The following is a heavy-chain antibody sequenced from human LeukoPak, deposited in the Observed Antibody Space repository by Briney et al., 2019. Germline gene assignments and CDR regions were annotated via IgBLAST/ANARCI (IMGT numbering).Heavy chain of an antibody. D-gene: IGHD2-2*03. V-gene: IGHV3-48*02. Sequence: QSGGSLRLSCAASGFVINKYSLNWVRQAPGKGLEWLSYITSSSSTIYYADSVKGRFTISRDNAKNSLYLQMNSLRDEDTAVYFSARSGPGYCGSTSCSSFDYWGQGTLVTVSS. J-gene: IGHJ4*02. CDR3: ARSGPGYCGSTSCSSFDY. CDR2: ITSSSSTI. CDR1: GFVINKYS.